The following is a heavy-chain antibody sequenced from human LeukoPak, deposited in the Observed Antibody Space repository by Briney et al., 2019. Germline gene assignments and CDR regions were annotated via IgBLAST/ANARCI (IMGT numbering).Heavy chain of an antibody. CDR2: IYYTGST. Sequence: SETLSLTCTVSGGSVSSYYWSWIRQPPGKGLEYIGYIYYTGSTNYNPSLKSRVSISVDLSKNQFSLKVRSVTAADTAVYYCARGVAATGWFDPWGQGTLVTVSS. CDR3: ARGVAATGWFDP. J-gene: IGHJ5*02. V-gene: IGHV4-59*08. CDR1: GGSVSSYY. D-gene: IGHD2-15*01.